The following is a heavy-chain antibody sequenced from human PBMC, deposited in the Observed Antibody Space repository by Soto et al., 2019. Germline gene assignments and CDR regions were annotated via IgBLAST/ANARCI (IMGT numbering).Heavy chain of an antibody. CDR3: ARWGHYGMTTSYDP. CDR1: GFTFSSYA. CDR2: ISYDGSNK. V-gene: IGHV3-30-3*01. Sequence: QVQLVESGGGVVQPGRSLRLSCAASGFTFSSYAMHWVRQAPGKGLEWVAVISYDGSNKYYADSVKGRFTISRDNSKNTLYLQMNSLRAEDTAVYYCARWGHYGMTTSYDPWGQGTLVTVSS. D-gene: IGHD4-17*01. J-gene: IGHJ5*02.